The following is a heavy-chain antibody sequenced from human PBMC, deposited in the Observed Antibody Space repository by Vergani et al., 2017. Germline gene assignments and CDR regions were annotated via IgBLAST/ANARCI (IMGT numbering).Heavy chain of an antibody. Sequence: LQLQESDPGLVKPSETLSLTCTVSGGSIRSTFYYWGWIRQPPGKGLEGIGTIYYSGSTYYNPSLKSRVTISVDTSKNQFSLKLNSVTAADTAVYYCARHKEQLVPVNYYYYYYMDVWGKGTTVTVSS. D-gene: IGHD6-13*01. CDR2: IYYSGST. CDR3: ARHKEQLVPVNYYYYYYMDV. V-gene: IGHV4-39*01. J-gene: IGHJ6*03. CDR1: GGSIRSTFYY.